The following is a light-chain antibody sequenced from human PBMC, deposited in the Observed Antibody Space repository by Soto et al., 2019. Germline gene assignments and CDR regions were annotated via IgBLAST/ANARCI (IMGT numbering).Light chain of an antibody. J-gene: IGKJ1*01. CDR3: LQYPCDWT. Sequence: DIQMTQSPSTLSASVGDRVSITCRASQSISRQLAWYQQKPGKAPNLQIYQASNLETGVPSRFTGSGSGTEFTLTISSLQPDDLATYYCLQYPCDWTFGQGTKVEVK. CDR1: QSISRQ. V-gene: IGKV1-5*03. CDR2: QAS.